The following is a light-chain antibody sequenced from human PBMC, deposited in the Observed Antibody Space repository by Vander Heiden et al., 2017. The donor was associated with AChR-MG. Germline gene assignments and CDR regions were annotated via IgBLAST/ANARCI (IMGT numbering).Light chain of an antibody. CDR1: QSISSS. J-gene: IGKJ1*01. CDR3: QQYYSYPTT. CDR2: KAS. V-gene: IGKV1-5*03. Sequence: DIQMTQSPSTLSASVGDRVTITCRASQSISSSLAWYQQKPGKAPKLLIYKASSLESGVPSRFSGSGSGTEFTLTISSLQPDDFATYYCQQYYSYPTTFGQGTKVEIK.